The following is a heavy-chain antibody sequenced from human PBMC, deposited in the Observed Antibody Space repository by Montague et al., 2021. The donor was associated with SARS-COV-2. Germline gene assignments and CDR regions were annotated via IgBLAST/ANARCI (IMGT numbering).Heavy chain of an antibody. CDR3: ARAYCGGDCNYLYIWFDS. J-gene: IGHJ5*01. CDR2: IYHGGFT. D-gene: IGHD2-21*01. Sequence: SETLSLTCSVSGYSTSSGYFWGWIRQPPGKGLEWIGVIYHGGFTHYNPSLKSRLTMSLDTSKNQFSLRLSSVTAADTAIYYCARAYCGGDCNYLYIWFDSWGQGALVTVSS. CDR1: GYSTSSGYF. V-gene: IGHV4-38-2*02.